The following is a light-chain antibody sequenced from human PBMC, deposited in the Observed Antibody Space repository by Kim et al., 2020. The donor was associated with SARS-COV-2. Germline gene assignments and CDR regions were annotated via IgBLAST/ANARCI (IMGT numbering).Light chain of an antibody. J-gene: IGLJ3*02. Sequence: SVSPEQTASITCSGDKLGDKYACWYQQKPGQSPVLVIYQDSKRPSGIPELFSGSNSGNTATLTISGTQAMDEADYYCQAWDSSTAVFGGGTQLTVL. CDR1: KLGDKY. CDR3: QAWDSSTAV. CDR2: QDS. V-gene: IGLV3-1*01.